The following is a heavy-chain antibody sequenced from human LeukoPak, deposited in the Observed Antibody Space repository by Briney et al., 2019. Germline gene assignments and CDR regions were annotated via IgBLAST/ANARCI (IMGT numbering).Heavy chain of an antibody. Sequence: GGSLRLSCAASGFTFSSYGMSWVRQAPGKGLEWVSAISGSGGSTYYADSVKGRFTISRDNSKNTLYLQMNSLRAEDTAVYYCATRTYYDFWSGHPPMDVWGKGTTVTVSS. V-gene: IGHV3-23*01. D-gene: IGHD3-3*01. CDR2: ISGSGGST. CDR1: GFTFSSYG. J-gene: IGHJ6*03. CDR3: ATRTYYDFWSGHPPMDV.